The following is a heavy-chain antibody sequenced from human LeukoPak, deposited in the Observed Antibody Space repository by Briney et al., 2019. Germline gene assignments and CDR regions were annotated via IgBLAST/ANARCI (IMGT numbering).Heavy chain of an antibody. CDR3: ARVPIPDTVTVDY. Sequence: SETLSLTCTVSGGSISSSSYYWSWIRQPPGKGLEWIGEINHSGSTNYNPSLKSRVTISVDTSKNQFSLKLSSVTAADTAVYYCARVPIPDTVTVDYWGQGTLVTVSS. V-gene: IGHV4-39*07. J-gene: IGHJ4*02. D-gene: IGHD4-17*01. CDR2: INHSGST. CDR1: GGSISSSSYY.